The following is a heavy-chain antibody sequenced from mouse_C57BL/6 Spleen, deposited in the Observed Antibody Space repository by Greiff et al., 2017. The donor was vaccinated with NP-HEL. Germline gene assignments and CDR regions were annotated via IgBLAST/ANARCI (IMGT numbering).Heavy chain of an antibody. Sequence: LVESGAELVRPGASVTLSCKASGYTFTDYEMHWVKQTPVHGLEWIGAIDPETGGTAYNQKFKGKAILTADKSSSTAYMELRSLTSEDSAVYYCTRYSKDAMDYWGQGTSVTVSS. CDR3: TRYSKDAMDY. D-gene: IGHD2-5*01. V-gene: IGHV1-15*01. J-gene: IGHJ4*01. CDR1: GYTFTDYE. CDR2: IDPETGGT.